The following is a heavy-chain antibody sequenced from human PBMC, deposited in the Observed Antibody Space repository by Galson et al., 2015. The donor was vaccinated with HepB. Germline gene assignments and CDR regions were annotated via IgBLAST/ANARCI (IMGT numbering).Heavy chain of an antibody. J-gene: IGHJ6*02. V-gene: IGHV3-21*01. CDR1: GFTFSSYS. CDR3: AREGGDYMMTNSVYYYYGMDV. D-gene: IGHD4-17*01. Sequence: SLRLSCAASGFTFSSYSMNWVRQAPGKGLEWVSSISSSSSYIYYADSVKGRFTISRDNAKNSLYLQMNSLRAEDTAVYYCAREGGDYMMTNSVYYYYGMDVWGQGTTVTVSS. CDR2: ISSSSSYI.